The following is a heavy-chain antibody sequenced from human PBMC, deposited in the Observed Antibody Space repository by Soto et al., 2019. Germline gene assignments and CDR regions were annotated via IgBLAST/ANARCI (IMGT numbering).Heavy chain of an antibody. Sequence: SETLSLTCTVSGGSISSSSYYWGWIRQPPGKGLEWIGSIYYSGSTYYNPSLKSRVTISVDTSKDQFSLKLSSVTAADTAMYYCARSQTTVTSYDYWGQGTLVTVSS. J-gene: IGHJ4*02. V-gene: IGHV4-39*01. CDR1: GGSISSSSYY. CDR2: IYYSGST. D-gene: IGHD4-17*01. CDR3: ARSQTTVTSYDY.